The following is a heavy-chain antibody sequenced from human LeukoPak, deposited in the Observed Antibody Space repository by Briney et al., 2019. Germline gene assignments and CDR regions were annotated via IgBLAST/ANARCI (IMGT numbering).Heavy chain of an antibody. D-gene: IGHD6-19*01. CDR1: GFTFRYYW. CDR2: IKGDGSST. CDR3: AKDVVWGTSGWYYFDY. Sequence: PGGSLRLSCATSGFTFRYYWMHWVRQVPGKGLVWVSRIKGDGSSTRIADSVKGRFTISRDNAKNSLFLQMNSLRPEDTALYYCAKDVVWGTSGWYYFDYWGQGTLVTVSS. V-gene: IGHV3-74*01. J-gene: IGHJ4*02.